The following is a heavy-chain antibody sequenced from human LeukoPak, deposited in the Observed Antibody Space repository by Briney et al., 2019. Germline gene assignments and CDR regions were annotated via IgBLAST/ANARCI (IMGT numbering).Heavy chain of an antibody. CDR1: GGTFNSYG. V-gene: IGHV1-69*13. Sequence: SVKVSCKASGGTFNSYGISWVRQAPGQGLEWMGGIIPMFGTVNYAQKFQGRVTITADESTSTAYMELSSLRSEDTAVYYCARGTNGDYGVYWGQGTLVTVSS. CDR3: ARGTNGDYGVY. CDR2: IIPMFGTV. J-gene: IGHJ4*02. D-gene: IGHD4-17*01.